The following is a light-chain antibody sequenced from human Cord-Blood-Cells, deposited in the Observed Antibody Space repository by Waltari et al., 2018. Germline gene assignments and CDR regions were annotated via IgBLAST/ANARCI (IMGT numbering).Light chain of an antibody. CDR2: AAS. V-gene: IGKV1-39*01. CDR1: QSISSY. J-gene: IGKJ4*01. CDR3: QQSYSTPQLT. Sequence: DIQMTQSPSSLSASVGDRVTITCRESQSISSYLNWYQQKPGKAPKLLIYAASSLQSGVPSRFSGIGSGTDFTLTISSLQPEDFATYYCQQSYSTPQLTFGGGTKVEIK.